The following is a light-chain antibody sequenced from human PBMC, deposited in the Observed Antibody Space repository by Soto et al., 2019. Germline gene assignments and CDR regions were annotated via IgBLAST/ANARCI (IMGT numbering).Light chain of an antibody. CDR1: SSNIGAGYD. CDR3: QSYDSSLGNV. Sequence: QSVLTQPPSVSGAPGQRVTISCTGSSSNIGAGYDVHWYQQLPGTAPKLLIYGNNNRPSGVPDRFSGSKSGTSASLAITGLQVEDEADYYCQSYDSSLGNVFGTGTKVTVL. CDR2: GNN. V-gene: IGLV1-40*01. J-gene: IGLJ1*01.